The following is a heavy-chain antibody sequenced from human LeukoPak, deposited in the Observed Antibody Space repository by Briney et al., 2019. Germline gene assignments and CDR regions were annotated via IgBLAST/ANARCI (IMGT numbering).Heavy chain of an antibody. CDR2: IKQDGSEK. Sequence: HPGGSLRLSCAASGFTFSSYWMSWVRQAPGKGLEWVADIKQDGSEKYYVDSVKGRFTISRDNAKNSLYLQMNSLRAEDTAVYYCARDRSTSSSWPNSSGWSYWGQGTLVTVSS. CDR1: GFTFSSYW. D-gene: IGHD6-19*01. V-gene: IGHV3-7*01. CDR3: ARDRSTSSSWPNSSGWSY. J-gene: IGHJ4*02.